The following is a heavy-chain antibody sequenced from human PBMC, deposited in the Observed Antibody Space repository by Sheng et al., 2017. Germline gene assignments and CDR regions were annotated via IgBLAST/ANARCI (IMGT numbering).Heavy chain of an antibody. V-gene: IGHV1-18*01. CDR2: ISAFNGNT. CDR1: GYTFTSYG. D-gene: IGHD2-8*02. CDR3: ARKGSGRAVDY. Sequence: QVQLVQSGAEVKKPGASVKISCKASGYTFTSYGISWVRQAPGQGLEWMGWISAFNGNTNYAQKLQDRVTMTTDTITTTAHMELRSLRSDDTAVYYCARKGSGRAVDYWGQGTLVTVSS. J-gene: IGHJ4*02.